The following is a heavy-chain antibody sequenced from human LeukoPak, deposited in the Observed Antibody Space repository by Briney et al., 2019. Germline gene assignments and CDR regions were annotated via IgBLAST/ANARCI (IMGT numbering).Heavy chain of an antibody. D-gene: IGHD3-10*01. V-gene: IGHV1-18*01. Sequence: APLKDCCKASGYTVTSYGISSVRQSPGQGLKWMRWISAYNGNTNYGQKLQGEVTMTTDTSTITAYMELRSLRSDDTAVYYCARDNWGSVRRVKGDYWGQGTPVSVSS. J-gene: IGHJ4*02. CDR2: ISAYNGNT. CDR1: GYTVTSYG. CDR3: ARDNWGSVRRVKGDY.